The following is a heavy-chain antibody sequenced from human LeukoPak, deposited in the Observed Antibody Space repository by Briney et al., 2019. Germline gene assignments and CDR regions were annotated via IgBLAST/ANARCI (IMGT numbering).Heavy chain of an antibody. CDR1: GYTFTSYD. V-gene: IGHV1-8*03. CDR2: MNPNSGNT. Sequence: RASVKVSCKASGYTFTSYDINWVRQATGQGLEWMGWMNPNSGNTGYAQKFQGRVTITRNTSISTAYMELSSLRSEDTAVYYCARGRRWLQFDYWGQGTLVTVSS. J-gene: IGHJ4*02. CDR3: ARGRRWLQFDY. D-gene: IGHD5-24*01.